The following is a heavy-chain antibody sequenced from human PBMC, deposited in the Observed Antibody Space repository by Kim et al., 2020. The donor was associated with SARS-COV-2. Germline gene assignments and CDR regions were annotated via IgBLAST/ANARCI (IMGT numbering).Heavy chain of an antibody. J-gene: IGHJ6*02. V-gene: IGHV3-49*04. CDR2: IRSKAYGGTT. CDR1: GFTFGGYA. D-gene: IGHD5-18*01. CDR3: TRAGYSYYGTDYYGMDG. Sequence: GGSLRLSCTASGFTFGGYAMSWVRLAPGKGLEWVGFIRSKAYGGTTEYAASVKGRFTISRDDYKSIAYLQMNSLKTEDTAVYYCTRAGYSYYGTDYYGMDGWGQGTTVTVSS.